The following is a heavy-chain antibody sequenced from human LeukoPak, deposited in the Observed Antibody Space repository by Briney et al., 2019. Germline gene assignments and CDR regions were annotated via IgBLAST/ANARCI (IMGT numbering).Heavy chain of an antibody. CDR2: INHSGST. Sequence: SETLSLTCTVSGGSISSYYWSWIRQPAGQGLEWIGEINHSGSTNYNPSLKSRVTISVDTSKNQFSLKLSSVTAADTAVYYCARGPYGSGRYYYYYYYMDVWGKGTTVTVSS. V-gene: IGHV4-34*01. CDR3: ARGPYGSGRYYYYYYYMDV. J-gene: IGHJ6*03. D-gene: IGHD3-10*01. CDR1: GGSISSYY.